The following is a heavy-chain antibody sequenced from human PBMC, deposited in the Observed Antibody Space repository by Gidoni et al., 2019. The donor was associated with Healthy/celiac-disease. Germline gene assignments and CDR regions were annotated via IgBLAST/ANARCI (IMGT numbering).Heavy chain of an antibody. CDR2: IWYDGSNK. CDR1: GFTFSSYG. V-gene: IGHV3-33*06. D-gene: IGHD4-17*01. CDR3: AKDYGDYVGYFDY. J-gene: IGHJ4*02. Sequence: QVQLVESGGGVVQPGRSLRLSLAASGFTFSSYGMHWVRQAPGKGLEWVAVIWYDGSNKYYADSVKGRFTISRDNSKNTLYLQMNSLRAEDTAVYYCAKDYGDYVGYFDYWGQGTLVTVSS.